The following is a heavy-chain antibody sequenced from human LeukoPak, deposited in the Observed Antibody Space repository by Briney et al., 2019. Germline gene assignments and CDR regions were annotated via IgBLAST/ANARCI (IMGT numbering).Heavy chain of an antibody. V-gene: IGHV1-2*02. CDR1: GYTFTGYY. CDR3: ARDLDGYNSYYFDY. Sequence: ASVKVSCTASGYTFTGYYMHWVRQAPGQGLEWMGWINPNSGGTNYAQKFQGRVTMTRDTSISTAYMELSRLRSDDTAVYYCARDLDGYNSYYFDYWGQGTLVTVSS. D-gene: IGHD5-24*01. J-gene: IGHJ4*02. CDR2: INPNSGGT.